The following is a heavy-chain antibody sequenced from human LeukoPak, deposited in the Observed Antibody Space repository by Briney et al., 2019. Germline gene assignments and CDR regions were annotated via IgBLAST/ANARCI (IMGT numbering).Heavy chain of an antibody. CDR1: GFTFSSYA. Sequence: GGSLRLSCAASGFTFSSYAMHWVRQAPGKGLEYVSAISSNGGSTYYANSVKGRFTISRDNSKNTLYLQMGSLRAEDMAVYYCGRGLQIEDRYSILWGGGTLVTVSS. CDR3: GRGLQIEDRYSIL. J-gene: IGHJ2*01. CDR2: ISSNGGST. D-gene: IGHD2-15*01. V-gene: IGHV3-64*01.